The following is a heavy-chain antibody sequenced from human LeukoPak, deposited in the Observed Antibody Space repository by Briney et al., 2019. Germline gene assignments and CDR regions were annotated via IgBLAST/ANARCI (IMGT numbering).Heavy chain of an antibody. Sequence: PGGSLRLSCAASGFTFSDYYMSWIRQAPGKGLEWVSYISSSGSTIYYADSVKGRSTISRDNAKNSLYLQMDSLRAEDTAVYYCARAPLYAYYYDSSGYPFDYWGQGTLVTVSS. CDR2: ISSSGSTI. J-gene: IGHJ4*02. CDR1: GFTFSDYY. V-gene: IGHV3-11*01. D-gene: IGHD3-22*01. CDR3: ARAPLYAYYYDSSGYPFDY.